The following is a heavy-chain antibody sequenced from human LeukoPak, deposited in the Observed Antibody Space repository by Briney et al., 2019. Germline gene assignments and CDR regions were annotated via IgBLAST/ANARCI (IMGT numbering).Heavy chain of an antibody. CDR3: TRLYSSGWYGQDAFDI. J-gene: IGHJ3*02. CDR1: GFTFSSYA. D-gene: IGHD6-19*01. Sequence: GGSLRLSCAASGFTFSSYAMSWVRQAPGKGLEWVSAISGSGGSTYYADSVKGRFTISRDNSKNTLYLQMNSLRAEDTAVYYCTRLYSSGWYGQDAFDIWGQGTMVTVSS. V-gene: IGHV3-23*01. CDR2: ISGSGGST.